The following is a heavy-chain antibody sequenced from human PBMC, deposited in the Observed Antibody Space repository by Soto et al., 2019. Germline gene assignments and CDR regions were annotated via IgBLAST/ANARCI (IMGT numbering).Heavy chain of an antibody. J-gene: IGHJ4*02. CDR3: ARLGGYYQALDS. Sequence: SETLSLTCTVSNGFISPYYWSWIRQSPGKGLEWIGYIYYAGSFTYNPSPKSRVTISLNTSKNEVSLRLTSVTAADTAVYYCARLGGYYQALDSWGQGTLVTVS. CDR1: NGFISPYY. V-gene: IGHV4-59*08. CDR2: IYYAGSF. D-gene: IGHD3-22*01.